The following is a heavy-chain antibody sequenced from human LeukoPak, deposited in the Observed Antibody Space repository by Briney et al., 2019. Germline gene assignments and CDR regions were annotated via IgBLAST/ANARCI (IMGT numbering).Heavy chain of an antibody. Sequence: GGSLRLSCAASGFTFSSYGMHWVRQAPGKGLEWVAVISYDGSNKYYADSVKGRFTISRDNSKNTLYLQMNSLRAEDTAVYYCAKDRTQHWALIGYCSSTSCSYGMDVWGQGTTVTVSS. V-gene: IGHV3-30*18. CDR3: AKDRTQHWALIGYCSSTSCSYGMDV. CDR2: ISYDGSNK. CDR1: GFTFSSYG. D-gene: IGHD2-2*01. J-gene: IGHJ6*02.